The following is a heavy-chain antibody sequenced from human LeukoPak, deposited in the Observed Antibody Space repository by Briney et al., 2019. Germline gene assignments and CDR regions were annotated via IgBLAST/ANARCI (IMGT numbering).Heavy chain of an antibody. CDR1: GFTFSSYA. V-gene: IGHV3-23*01. J-gene: IGHJ4*02. D-gene: IGHD2-15*01. CDR2: ISGSGGST. Sequence: GGSLRLFCAASGFTFSSYAMSWVRQAPGKGLEGVSAISGSGGSTYYADSVKGRFTISRDNPENTLYLQMNSLRAEDTAVYYCAKDPPIRYCSGGSCSIWGQGTLVTVSS. CDR3: AKDPPIRYCSGGSCSI.